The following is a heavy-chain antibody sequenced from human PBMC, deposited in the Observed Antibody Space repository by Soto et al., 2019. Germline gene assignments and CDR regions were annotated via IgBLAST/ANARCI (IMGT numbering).Heavy chain of an antibody. Sequence: ASVKVSCKASGYTFTSYAMHWVRQAPGQRLEWMGWINAGNGNTKYSQKFQGRVTITRDTSASTAYMELSSLRSEDTAVYYCARGGHDYGDYVFNYWGQGTLVTVSS. J-gene: IGHJ4*02. CDR3: ARGGHDYGDYVFNY. CDR1: GYTFTSYA. CDR2: INAGNGNT. D-gene: IGHD4-17*01. V-gene: IGHV1-3*01.